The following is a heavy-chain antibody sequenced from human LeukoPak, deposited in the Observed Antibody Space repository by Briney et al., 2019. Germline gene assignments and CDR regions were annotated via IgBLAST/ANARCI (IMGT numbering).Heavy chain of an antibody. CDR2: ISYDGSNK. CDR3: AKDPALGYSYRRPQYFQH. V-gene: IGHV3-30*18. CDR1: GFTFSSYG. Sequence: GRSLRLSCAASGFTFSSYGMHWVRQAPGKGLEWVAVISYDGSNKYYADSVKGRFTISRDNSKNTLYLQMNSLRAEDTAVYYCAKDPALGYSYRRPQYFQHWGQGTLVTVSS. D-gene: IGHD5-18*01. J-gene: IGHJ1*01.